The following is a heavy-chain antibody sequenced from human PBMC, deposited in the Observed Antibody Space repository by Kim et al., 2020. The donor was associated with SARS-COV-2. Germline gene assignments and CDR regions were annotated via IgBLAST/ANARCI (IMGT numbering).Heavy chain of an antibody. D-gene: IGHD3-3*02. Sequence: SETLSLTCTVSGGSISSSSYYWGWIRQPPGKGLEWIGSIYYSGSTYYNPSLKSRVTISVDTSKNQFSLKLSSVTAADTAVYYCARPAVLAGLGGYYYYYGMDVWGQGTTVTVSS. CDR2: IYYSGST. J-gene: IGHJ6*02. CDR1: GGSISSSSYY. V-gene: IGHV4-39*01. CDR3: ARPAVLAGLGGYYYYYGMDV.